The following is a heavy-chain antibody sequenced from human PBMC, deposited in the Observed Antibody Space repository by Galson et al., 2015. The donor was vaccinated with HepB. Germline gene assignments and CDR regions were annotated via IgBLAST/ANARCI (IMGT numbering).Heavy chain of an antibody. Sequence: SLRLSCAAFGFTVSDHYVDWVRQAPGKGLEWVGRTRNKAQRYTTEYAASVKDRFTISRDDSKNSVYLQMNNLKSEDTAVYYCASRHRGESDYWGQGTLVTVSS. J-gene: IGHJ4*02. V-gene: IGHV3-72*01. CDR2: TRNKAQRYTT. CDR3: ASRHRGESDY. CDR1: GFTVSDHY.